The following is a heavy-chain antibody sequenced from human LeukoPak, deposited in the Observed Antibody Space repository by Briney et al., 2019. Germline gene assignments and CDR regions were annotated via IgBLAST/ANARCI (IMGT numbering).Heavy chain of an antibody. Sequence: GASVKVSCKVSGYTVTQLSIHWVRQAPGKGLEWMGGFDPEDGETIYAQRFQGRVTMTEDTSTDTAYMELSSLKFEDTAVYYCAKAGWEYYDILTGYPLNWFDPWGQGTLVTVSS. J-gene: IGHJ5*02. CDR2: FDPEDGET. CDR1: GYTVTQLS. CDR3: AKAGWEYYDILTGYPLNWFDP. D-gene: IGHD3-9*01. V-gene: IGHV1-24*01.